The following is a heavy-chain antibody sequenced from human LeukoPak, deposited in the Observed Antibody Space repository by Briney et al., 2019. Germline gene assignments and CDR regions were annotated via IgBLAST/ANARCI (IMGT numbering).Heavy chain of an antibody. V-gene: IGHV4-39*01. Sequence: PGGSLRLSCAASGFTFSSYSMNWVRQPPGKGLEWIGSIYYSGSTYYNPSLKSRVTISVDTSKNQFSLKLSSVTAADTAVYYCARLVGGWELGLPHYYYMDVWGKGTTVTVSS. D-gene: IGHD1-26*01. CDR3: ARLVGGWELGLPHYYYMDV. CDR2: IYYSGST. J-gene: IGHJ6*03. CDR1: GFTFSSYSMN.